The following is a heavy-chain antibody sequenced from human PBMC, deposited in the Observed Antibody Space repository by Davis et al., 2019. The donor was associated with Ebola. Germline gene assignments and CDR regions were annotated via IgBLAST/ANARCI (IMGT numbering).Heavy chain of an antibody. CDR2: ISSSSSYI. D-gene: IGHD3-3*01. CDR1: GFTFSSYS. J-gene: IGHJ4*02. V-gene: IGHV3-21*01. Sequence: GESLKISCAASGFTFSSYSMNWVRQAPGKGLEWVSSISSSSSYIYYADSVKGRFTISRDNAKNSLYLQMNSLRVEDTAVYYCARDHLTIFGVVGGYWGQGTLVTVSS. CDR3: ARDHLTIFGVVGGY.